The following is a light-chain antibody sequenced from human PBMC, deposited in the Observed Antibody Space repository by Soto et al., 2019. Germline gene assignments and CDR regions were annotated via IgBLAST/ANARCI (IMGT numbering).Light chain of an antibody. Sequence: QSVLTQPASVSGSPGQSITISCTGTSRDVGGYKYVSWYQQHPGKAPKLMIFEVNSRPSGVSNRFSGSKSANTASLTISGLQAEDEAEYYCCSYVDTSAFVRFGGGTKLTVL. J-gene: IGLJ3*02. CDR3: CSYVDTSAFVR. CDR1: SRDVGGYKY. V-gene: IGLV2-14*01. CDR2: EVN.